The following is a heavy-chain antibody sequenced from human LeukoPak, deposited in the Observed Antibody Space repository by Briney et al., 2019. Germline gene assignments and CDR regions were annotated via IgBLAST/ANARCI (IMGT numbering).Heavy chain of an antibody. J-gene: IGHJ4*02. CDR2: IYTSGST. Sequence: SETLSLPCTVSGGSISSYYWSWIRQPPGKGLEWIGYIYTSGSTNYNPSLKSRVTISVDTSKNQFSLKLSSVTAADTAVYYCARLVATIPYFDYWGQGTLVTVSS. D-gene: IGHD5-12*01. CDR1: GGSISSYY. V-gene: IGHV4-4*09. CDR3: ARLVATIPYFDY.